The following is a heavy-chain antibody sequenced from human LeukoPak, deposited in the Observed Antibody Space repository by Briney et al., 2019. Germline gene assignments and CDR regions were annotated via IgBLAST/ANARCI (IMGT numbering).Heavy chain of an antibody. V-gene: IGHV3-48*01. D-gene: IGHD3-3*01. CDR3: ARLRFLEWLLFGYFDY. CDR2: ISSSSSTI. J-gene: IGHJ4*02. Sequence: PGGSLRLSCAASGFTFSSYSMNWVRQAPGKGLEWVSYISSSSSTIYYADSVKGRFTISRDNAKNSLYLQMNSLRAEDTAVYYCARLRFLEWLLFGYFDYWGQGTLVTVSS. CDR1: GFTFSSYS.